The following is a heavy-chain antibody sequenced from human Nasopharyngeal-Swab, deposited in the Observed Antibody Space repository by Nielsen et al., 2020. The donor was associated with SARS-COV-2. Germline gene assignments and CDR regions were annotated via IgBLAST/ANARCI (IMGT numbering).Heavy chain of an antibody. CDR2: ISAYSGKT. CDR3: ATDGPLRAYYMDV. V-gene: IGHV1-18*04. CDR1: NYTFIDYG. Sequence: ASVKVSCKASNYTFIDYGISWVRQALGQGLEWMGWISAYSGKTDYAQKFQDRVTMTTDTSTSTAYMELRTLRSDDTAVYYCATDGPLRAYYMDVWGKGTTVSVSS. J-gene: IGHJ6*03.